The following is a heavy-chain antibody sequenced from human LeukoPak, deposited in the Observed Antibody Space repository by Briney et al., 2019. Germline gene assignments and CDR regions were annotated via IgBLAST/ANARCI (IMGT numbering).Heavy chain of an antibody. J-gene: IGHJ3*02. Sequence: APVKVSCKPFEYTFTTYYIHWVRQAPGLGLEWMGVIIPSDGSTAYAQKFQGTVAMTRDTSTSTVYMELSSLSSEDTAVYYCARDATYHALDIWGQGTMVTVSS. CDR1: EYTFTTYY. CDR3: ARDATYHALDI. CDR2: IIPSDGST. V-gene: IGHV1-46*01.